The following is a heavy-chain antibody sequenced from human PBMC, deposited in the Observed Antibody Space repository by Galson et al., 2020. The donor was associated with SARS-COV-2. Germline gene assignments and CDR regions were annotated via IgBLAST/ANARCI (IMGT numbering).Heavy chain of an antibody. J-gene: IGHJ5*02. V-gene: IGHV3-23*03. D-gene: IGHD2-2*01. Sequence: GGSLRLSCAASGFSFSSYAMSWVRQAPGKGLECVSIIDSGGNTHYVDSVKGRFTISRDNSKNTLYLQMNSLRPEDTAVYYCAKDLIVEVQNWFDPWGQGTLVTVSS. CDR1: GFSFSSYA. CDR3: AKDLIVEVQNWFDP. CDR2: IDSGGNT.